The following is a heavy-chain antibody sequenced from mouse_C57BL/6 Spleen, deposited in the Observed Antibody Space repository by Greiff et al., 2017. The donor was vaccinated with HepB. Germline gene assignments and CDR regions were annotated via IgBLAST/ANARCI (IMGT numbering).Heavy chain of an antibody. J-gene: IGHJ4*01. CDR3: TVVATDYAMDY. V-gene: IGHV3-6*01. D-gene: IGHD1-1*01. CDR2: ISYDGSN. CDR1: GYSITSGYY. Sequence: DVKLQESGPGLVKPSQSLSLTCSVTGYSITSGYYWNWIRQFPGNKLEWMGYISYDGSNNYNPSLKNRISITRDTSKNQFFLKLNSVTTEDTATYYCTVVATDYAMDYWGQGTSVTVSS.